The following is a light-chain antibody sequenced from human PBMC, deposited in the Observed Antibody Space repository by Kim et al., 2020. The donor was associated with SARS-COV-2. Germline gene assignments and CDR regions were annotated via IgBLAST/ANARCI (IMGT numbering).Light chain of an antibody. CDR3: LLSYSGPRV. CDR2: DTS. Sequence: QAVVTQEPSLTVSPGGTVTLTCGSSTGAVASGHYPYWFQQKPGQAPRTLIYDTSKKHSWTPARFSGSLLGGKGALTLSGAQPEDEAEYYCLLSYSGPRVFGGGTQLTVL. CDR1: TGAVASGHY. J-gene: IGLJ3*02. V-gene: IGLV7-46*01.